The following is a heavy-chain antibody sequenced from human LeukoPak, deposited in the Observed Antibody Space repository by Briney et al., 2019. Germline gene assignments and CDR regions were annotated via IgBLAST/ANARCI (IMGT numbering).Heavy chain of an antibody. CDR3: AELGITMIGGV. J-gene: IGHJ6*04. CDR2: ISYTGGST. Sequence: GGSLRLSCAASGFTFSTYAMSWVRQAPGKGLEWVSAISYTGGSTYYADSVKGRSTISRDNAKNSLYLQMNSLRAEDTAVYYCAELGITMIGGVWGKGTTVTVSS. CDR1: GFTFSTYA. V-gene: IGHV3-23*01. D-gene: IGHD3-10*02.